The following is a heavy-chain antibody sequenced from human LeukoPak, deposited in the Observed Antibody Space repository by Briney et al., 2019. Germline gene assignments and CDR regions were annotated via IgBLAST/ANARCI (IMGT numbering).Heavy chain of an antibody. CDR1: GGSISSSSYY. D-gene: IGHD3-16*01. V-gene: IGHV4-39*01. Sequence: SETLSLTCTVSGGSISSSSYYWGWIRQPPGKGLEWIGSIYYSGSTYYNPSLKSRVTISVDTSKNQFSLKLSSVIAADTAVYYCARGGRILNWFDPWGQGTLVTVSS. J-gene: IGHJ5*02. CDR3: ARGGRILNWFDP. CDR2: IYYSGST.